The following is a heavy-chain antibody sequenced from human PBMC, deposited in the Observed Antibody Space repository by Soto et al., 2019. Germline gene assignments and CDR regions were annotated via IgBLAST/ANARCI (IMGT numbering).Heavy chain of an antibody. V-gene: IGHV3-30-3*01. CDR2: ISYDGSNK. D-gene: IGHD2-15*01. Sequence: PGGSLRLSCAASGFTFSSYAMHWVRQAPGKGLEWVAVISYDGSNKYYADSVKGRFTISRDNSKNTLYLQMNSLRAEDTAVYYCARDWAGGNCFLRSLWLDPWGQGTLVTVSS. J-gene: IGHJ5*02. CDR3: ARDWAGGNCFLRSLWLDP. CDR1: GFTFSSYA.